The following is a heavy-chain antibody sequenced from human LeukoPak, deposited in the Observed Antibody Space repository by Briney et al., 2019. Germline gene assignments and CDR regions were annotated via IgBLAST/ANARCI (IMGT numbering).Heavy chain of an antibody. CDR1: GGSISSRSYY. V-gene: IGHV4-39*07. D-gene: IGHD4-17*01. Sequence: PSETLSLTCTVSGGSISSRSYYWGWIRQPPGKGLEWIGSVYYSGTTYYNPSLKSRVTMSVDTSKNQFSLKLSSVTAADTAVYYCARLTVTTWDWFDPWGQGTLVTVSS. CDR3: ARLTVTTWDWFDP. CDR2: VYYSGTT. J-gene: IGHJ5*02.